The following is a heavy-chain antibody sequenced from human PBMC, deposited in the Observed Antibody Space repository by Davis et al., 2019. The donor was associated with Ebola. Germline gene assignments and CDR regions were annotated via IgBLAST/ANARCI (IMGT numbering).Heavy chain of an antibody. D-gene: IGHD2-15*01. Sequence: PSETLSLTCTVSAGSISDYFWTWIRQPPGKGLDWIGYVEHHGRTEYIPSFNSRVTISVDTSKSQFSLKLTSVTAADTAIYYCATKPNSLYYFDYWGQGTPVTVSS. CDR3: ATKPNSLYYFDY. CDR1: AGSISDYF. CDR2: VEHHGRT. V-gene: IGHV4-59*12. J-gene: IGHJ4*02.